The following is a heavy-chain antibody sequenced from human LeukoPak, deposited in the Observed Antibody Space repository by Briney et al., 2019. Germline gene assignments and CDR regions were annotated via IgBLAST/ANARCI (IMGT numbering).Heavy chain of an antibody. CDR2: IYPGDSDT. CDR1: GYTFTNYW. J-gene: IGHJ5*02. CDR3: ARGRRDIVVDFDP. V-gene: IGHV5-51*01. Sequence: GESLSVSCTGSGYTFTNYWIAWVRQMPGKGLEWMGIIYPGDSDTTYSPSFQRQVTISPDKSISTAYLQWSSLKASDTAMYYCARGRRDIVVDFDPWGQGTLVTVSS. D-gene: IGHD2-2*01.